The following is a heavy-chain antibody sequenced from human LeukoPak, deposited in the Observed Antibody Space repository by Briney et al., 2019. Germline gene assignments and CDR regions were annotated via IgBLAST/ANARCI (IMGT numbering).Heavy chain of an antibody. D-gene: IGHD3-3*01. CDR3: ASALWNV. CDR2: IYYSGST. CDR1: GGPISSYY. Sequence: PSETLSLTCTVSGGPISSYYWSWIRQPPGKGLEWIGYIYYSGSTNYNPSLKSRVTISVDTSKNQFSLKLSSVTAADTAVYYCASALWNVWGQGTTVTVSS. V-gene: IGHV4-59*08. J-gene: IGHJ6*02.